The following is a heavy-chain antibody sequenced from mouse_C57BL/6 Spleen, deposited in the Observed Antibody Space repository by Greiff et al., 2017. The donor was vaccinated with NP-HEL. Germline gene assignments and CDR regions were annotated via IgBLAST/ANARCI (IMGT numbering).Heavy chain of an antibody. Sequence: VKVVESGAELVRPGTSVKVSCKASGYAFTNYLIEWVKQRPGQGLEWIGVINPGSGGTHYNEKFKGKATLTADKSSSTAYMQLSSLTSEDSAVYFCARRGTGSSAMDYWGQGTSVTVSS. CDR3: ARRGTGSSAMDY. CDR1: GYAFTNYL. V-gene: IGHV1-54*01. CDR2: INPGSGGT. J-gene: IGHJ4*01. D-gene: IGHD1-1*01.